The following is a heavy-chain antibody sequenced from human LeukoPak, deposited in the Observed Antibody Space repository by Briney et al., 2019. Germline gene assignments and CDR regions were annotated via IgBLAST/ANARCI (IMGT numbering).Heavy chain of an antibody. Sequence: PAETLSLTCAVYGGSFSGYYWSGIRQPPGKGLEWIGEINHSGSTNYNPSLKSRVTISVDTSKNQFSRKLSSVTAADTAVYYCARKRIAVAVPGFDYWGQGTLVTVSS. CDR3: ARKRIAVAVPGFDY. CDR1: GGSFSGYY. CDR2: INHSGST. D-gene: IGHD6-19*01. V-gene: IGHV4-34*01. J-gene: IGHJ4*02.